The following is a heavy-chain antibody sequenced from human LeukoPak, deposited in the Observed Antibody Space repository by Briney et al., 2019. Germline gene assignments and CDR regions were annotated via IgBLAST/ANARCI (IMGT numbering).Heavy chain of an antibody. V-gene: IGHV3-23*01. J-gene: IGHJ4*02. CDR3: S. Sequence: QSGGSLRLSCAASGFTFITYAMSWVRQAPGKGLEWVSAISGSGGSTYYADSVKGRFTISRDNSKNTLYLQMNSLRDEDTSIALDSWGQGTLDTVSS. CDR1: GFTFITYA. CDR2: ISGSGGST.